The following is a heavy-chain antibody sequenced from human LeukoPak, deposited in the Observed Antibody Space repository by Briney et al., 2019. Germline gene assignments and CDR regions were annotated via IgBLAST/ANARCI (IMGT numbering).Heavy chain of an antibody. CDR2: ISSSGTTI. V-gene: IGHV3-48*03. J-gene: IGHJ3*02. CDR1: EFTFSSYE. D-gene: IGHD3-9*01. Sequence: GGSLRLSCAASEFTFSSYEINWVRQAPGNGLDWVSYISSSGTTIYYADSVKGRFTISRDNAKNPLYLQMNSLRAEDTAVYYCARELRTPYDILGRGNAFDIWGQGTMVTVSS. CDR3: ARELRTPYDILGRGNAFDI.